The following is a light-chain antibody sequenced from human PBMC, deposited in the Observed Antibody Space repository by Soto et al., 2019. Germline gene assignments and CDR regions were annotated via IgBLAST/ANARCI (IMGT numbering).Light chain of an antibody. J-gene: IGLJ1*01. CDR2: EVS. Sequence: QSALTQPASVSGSPGQSITISCTGTSSDVGGYNYVSWYQQHPGKAPKLMISEVSNRPSGVSNRFSGSKSGTSASLAISGVLSEDEADYYCAAWDDSLNGLYVFGTGTKLTVL. CDR3: AAWDDSLNGLYV. V-gene: IGLV2-14*01. CDR1: SSDVGGYNY.